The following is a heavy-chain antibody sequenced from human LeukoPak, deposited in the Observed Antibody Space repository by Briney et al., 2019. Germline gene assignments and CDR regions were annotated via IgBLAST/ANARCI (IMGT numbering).Heavy chain of an antibody. J-gene: IGHJ3*02. CDR3: AKTTGDNAFDI. V-gene: IGHV3-30*02. D-gene: IGHD7-27*01. CDR1: GFTFSNYG. CDR2: IQSHGGNE. Sequence: GGSLRLSCAASGFTFSNYGMHWVRQAPGKGLEWVTFIQSHGGNEYYVDSVKGRFTTSRDNPKNTLYLQMSSLRPEDTAVYYCAKTTGDNAFDIWGQGTLVTVSS.